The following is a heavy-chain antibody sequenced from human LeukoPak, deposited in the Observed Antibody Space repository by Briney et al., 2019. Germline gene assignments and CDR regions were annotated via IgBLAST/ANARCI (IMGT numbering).Heavy chain of an antibody. J-gene: IGHJ4*02. CDR2: INSDGSST. D-gene: IGHD6-13*01. Sequence: GGSLRLSWAASGFTFSSYWMHWVRQAPGKGLVWVSRINSDGSSTSYADSVKGRFTISRDNAKNTLYLQMNSLRAEDTAVYYCARVAGGSSPYYFDYWGRGTLVTVSS. CDR3: ARVAGGSSPYYFDY. V-gene: IGHV3-74*01. CDR1: GFTFSSYW.